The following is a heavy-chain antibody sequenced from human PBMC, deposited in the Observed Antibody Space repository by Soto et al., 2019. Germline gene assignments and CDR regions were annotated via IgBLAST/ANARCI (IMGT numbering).Heavy chain of an antibody. V-gene: IGHV3-21*01. J-gene: IGHJ3*02. CDR2: ISSSSSYI. CDR1: GFTFSSYS. D-gene: IGHD6-13*01. CDR3: AGGIAEGAFDI. Sequence: EVQLVESGGGLVKPGGSLRLSCAASGFTFSSYSMNWVRQAPGQGLEWVSSISSSSSYIYYADSVKGRFTISRDNAKNSLYLQMNSLRAEDTAVYYCAGGIAEGAFDIWGQGTMVTVSS.